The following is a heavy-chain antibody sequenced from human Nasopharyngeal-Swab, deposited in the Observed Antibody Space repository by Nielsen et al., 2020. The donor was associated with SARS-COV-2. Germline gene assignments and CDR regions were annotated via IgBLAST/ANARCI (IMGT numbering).Heavy chain of an antibody. CDR1: GFTFNSYG. CDR3: ARVGLGITGITNEFDF. D-gene: IGHD1-7*01. Sequence: GEALKISCVASGFTFNSYGMYWVRRAPGKGLEYVSGVTRSGDSTSYGASVQGRFTISRDNSQNTVHLQMESLRPEDEGVYYCARVGLGITGITNEFDFWGQGTLVTVPS. CDR2: VTRSGDST. V-gene: IGHV3-64*02. J-gene: IGHJ4*02.